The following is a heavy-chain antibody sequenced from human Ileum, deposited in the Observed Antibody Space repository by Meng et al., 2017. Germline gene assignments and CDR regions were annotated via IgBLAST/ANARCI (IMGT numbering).Heavy chain of an antibody. J-gene: IGHJ4*02. Sequence: GESLKISCAASGFTFRSYAMTWVRQAPGKGLEWVSTAGGGSTYYGDSVKGRFSISRDDSKNMVYLQMNSLTAEDTAVYYCVKTGCGSSGHHCFRGGGQGTLVTVSS. CDR1: GFTFRSYA. CDR2: AGGGST. CDR3: VKTGCGSSGHHCFRG. D-gene: IGHD3-22*01. V-gene: IGHV3-23*01.